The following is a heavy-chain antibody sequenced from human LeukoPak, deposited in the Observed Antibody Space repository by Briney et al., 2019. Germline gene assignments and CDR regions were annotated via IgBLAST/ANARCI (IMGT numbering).Heavy chain of an antibody. Sequence: GRSLRLSCAESGFTFTSHWMHWVRQAPGKGLVWVSHISDDGKKANYADSVKGRFTISRDAAKNTLHLQMDSLRVEDTAVYYCAASFRVTGTTYYYWGQGTMVTVSS. CDR3: AASFRVTGTTYYY. V-gene: IGHV3-74*01. J-gene: IGHJ4*02. CDR2: ISDDGKKA. D-gene: IGHD1-20*01. CDR1: GFTFTSHW.